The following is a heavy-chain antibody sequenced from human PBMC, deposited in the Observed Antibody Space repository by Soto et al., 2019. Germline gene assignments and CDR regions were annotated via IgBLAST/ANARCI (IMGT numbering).Heavy chain of an antibody. CDR3: ARHPGYDFWSVKGWYYFDS. CDR2: IDPSDSYT. V-gene: IGHV5-10-1*01. D-gene: IGHD3-3*01. J-gene: IGHJ4*02. Sequence: PGESLKISCKGSGYSFTSYWISWVRQMPGKGLEWMGRIDPSDSYTNYSPSFQGHVTISADKSISTAYLQWSSLKASDTAMYYCARHPGYDFWSVKGWYYFDSWGQGTLVTVSS. CDR1: GYSFTSYW.